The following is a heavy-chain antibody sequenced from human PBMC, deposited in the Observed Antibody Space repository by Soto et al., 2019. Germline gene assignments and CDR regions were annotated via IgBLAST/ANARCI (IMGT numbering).Heavy chain of an antibody. Sequence: QVQLVESGGGVVQPGRSLRLSCAASGFTFSSYGMRWVRQAPGKGLEWVAVIWYDGSNKYYADSVKGRFTISRDNSKNTVYLQMNSLRAEGTAEYYCARDGITMVRGVNFDYWGQGTLVTVSS. V-gene: IGHV3-33*01. D-gene: IGHD3-10*01. CDR1: GFTFSSYG. CDR2: IWYDGSNK. CDR3: ARDGITMVRGVNFDY. J-gene: IGHJ4*02.